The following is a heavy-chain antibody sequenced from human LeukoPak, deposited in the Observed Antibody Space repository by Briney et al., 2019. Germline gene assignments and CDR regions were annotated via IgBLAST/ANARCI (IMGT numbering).Heavy chain of an antibody. J-gene: IGHJ1*01. Sequence: ASVKVSCKASRYAFTGYYMHWVRQAPGQGLEWMGWINPNSGGTNYARKFQGRVTMTRDTSISTAYMELSRLRSDDTAVYYCATGADYGDYRHWGQGTLVTVSS. CDR3: ATGADYGDYRH. V-gene: IGHV1-2*02. D-gene: IGHD4-17*01. CDR2: INPNSGGT. CDR1: RYAFTGYY.